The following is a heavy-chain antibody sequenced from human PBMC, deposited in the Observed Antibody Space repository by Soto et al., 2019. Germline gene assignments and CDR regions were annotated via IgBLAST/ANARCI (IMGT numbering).Heavy chain of an antibody. CDR1: GYTFTSYY. Sequence: QVQLVQSGAEVKKPGASVKVSCKASGYTFTSYYMHWVRQAPGQGLEWMGIINPSGGSTSYAQKFQGRVTMTRDTSTSSVYRELSSLRSEDTAVYYCARGGIAVAGTSLDFDYWGQGTLVTVSS. D-gene: IGHD6-19*01. CDR3: ARGGIAVAGTSLDFDY. CDR2: INPSGGST. J-gene: IGHJ4*02. V-gene: IGHV1-46*03.